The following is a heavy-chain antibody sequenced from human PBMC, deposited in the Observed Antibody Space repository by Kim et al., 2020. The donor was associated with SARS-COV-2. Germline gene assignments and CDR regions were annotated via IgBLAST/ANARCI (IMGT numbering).Heavy chain of an antibody. Sequence: GGSLRLSCAASGFTFSSYAMSWVRQAPGKGLEWVSAISGSGGSTYYADSVKGRFTISRDNSKNTLYLKMNRLRAEDTAVYYCAKDGSVLGGMDVWGQGTTVPLSS. CDR3: AKDGSVLGGMDV. J-gene: IGHJ6*02. D-gene: IGHD3-10*01. CDR1: GFTFSSYA. V-gene: IGHV3-23*01. CDR2: ISGSGGST.